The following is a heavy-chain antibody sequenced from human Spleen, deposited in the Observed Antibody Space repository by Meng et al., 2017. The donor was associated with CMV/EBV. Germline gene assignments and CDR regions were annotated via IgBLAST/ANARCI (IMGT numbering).Heavy chain of an antibody. CDR2: IRYDGSNK. V-gene: IGHV3-30*02. Sequence: GGSLRLSCAASGITVSSYGIHWVRQAPGKGLEWVAFIRYDGSNKHYADSVKGRFSVSRDNSKNTLYLQMNSLRAEDTAVYHCAREIAAGFDYWGQGTLVTVSS. J-gene: IGHJ4*02. CDR1: GITVSSYG. CDR3: AREIAAGFDY. D-gene: IGHD6-13*01.